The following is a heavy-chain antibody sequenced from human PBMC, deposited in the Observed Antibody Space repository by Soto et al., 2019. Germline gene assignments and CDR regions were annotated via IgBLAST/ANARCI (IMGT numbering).Heavy chain of an antibody. CDR1: GFTFGAYV. Sequence: PGGSLRLSCAASGFTFGAYVMHWVRQAPGKGLEWVAVIWYDGSTKYYADSVKGRFTISRDNPKNTLYLQMDSLRAEDTAVYYCAKEDREYCISTTCLDAFDIWGQGTMVTVSS. V-gene: IGHV3-33*06. J-gene: IGHJ3*02. CDR3: AKEDREYCISTTCLDAFDI. D-gene: IGHD2-2*01. CDR2: IWYDGSTK.